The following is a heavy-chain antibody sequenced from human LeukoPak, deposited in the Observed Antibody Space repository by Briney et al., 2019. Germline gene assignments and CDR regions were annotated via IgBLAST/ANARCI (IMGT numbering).Heavy chain of an antibody. CDR2: ISYDGSNK. CDR1: GFTFSSYG. J-gene: IGHJ4*02. CDR3: ARAYTSTWYDSPLDY. D-gene: IGHD6-13*01. Sequence: GRSLRLSCAASGFTFSSYGMHWVRQAPGKGLEWVAVISYDGSNKYYADSVKGRFTISRDNSKNTLYLQMNSLTAGDTAVYYCARAYTSTWYDSPLDYWGQGTLVTVSS. V-gene: IGHV3-30*03.